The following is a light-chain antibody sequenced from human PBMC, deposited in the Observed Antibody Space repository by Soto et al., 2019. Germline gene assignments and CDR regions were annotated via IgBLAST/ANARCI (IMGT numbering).Light chain of an antibody. J-gene: IGLJ2*01. CDR2: DVS. CDR1: SSDVGGYNY. Sequence: QSALTQPASGSGSPGQSITISCTGTSSDVGGYNYVSWYQQHPGKAPKLMIYDVSNRPSGVSNRFSGSKSGNTASLTISGLQAEDEGDYYCSSYTSSSTLVVFGGGTKLTVL. V-gene: IGLV2-14*01. CDR3: SSYTSSSTLVV.